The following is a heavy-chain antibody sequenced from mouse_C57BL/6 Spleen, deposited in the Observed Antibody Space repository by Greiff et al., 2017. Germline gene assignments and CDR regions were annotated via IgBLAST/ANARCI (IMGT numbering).Heavy chain of an antibody. CDR3: TRNGYYYGSSYDRYYFDY. V-gene: IGHV1-15*01. CDR2: IDPETGGT. Sequence: QVQLQQSGAELVRPGASVTLSCKASGYTFTDYEMHWVKQTPVHGLEWIGAIDPETGGTAYNQQFKGKAILTADKSSSTAYMELRSLTSEDSAVYYCTRNGYYYGSSYDRYYFDYWGQGTTLTVSS. CDR1: GYTFTDYE. D-gene: IGHD1-1*01. J-gene: IGHJ2*01.